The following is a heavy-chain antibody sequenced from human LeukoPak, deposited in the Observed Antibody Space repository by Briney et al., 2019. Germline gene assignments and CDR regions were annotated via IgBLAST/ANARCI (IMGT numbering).Heavy chain of an antibody. J-gene: IGHJ4*02. CDR2: ISGSGGST. Sequence: GGSLRLSCAASGFTFSSYAMSWVRQAPGKGLEWVSAISGSGGSTYYADSVKGRFTISRDNSKNTLYLQMNSLRAEDTAMYYCAKGTKPVMTIPDYWGQGILVTVSS. D-gene: IGHD1/OR15-1a*01. V-gene: IGHV3-23*01. CDR3: AKGTKPVMTIPDY. CDR1: GFTFSSYA.